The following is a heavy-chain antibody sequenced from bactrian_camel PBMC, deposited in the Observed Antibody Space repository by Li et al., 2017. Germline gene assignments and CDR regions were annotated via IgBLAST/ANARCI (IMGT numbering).Heavy chain of an antibody. CDR3: AASQYERMCTPPSLVERTINY. Sequence: QVQLVESGGGSVQAGGSLRLSCEHSAYTYSMYCMGWFRQAPGQEREGVAVSNTGSGIAKYADSVKGRFTLSEDKDKNTVFLQMTALNPEDTAMYTCAASQYERMCTPPSLVERTINYWGRGTQVTVS. J-gene: IGHJ4*01. CDR1: AYTYSMYC. CDR2: SNTGSGIA. D-gene: IGHD5*01. V-gene: IGHV3S1*01.